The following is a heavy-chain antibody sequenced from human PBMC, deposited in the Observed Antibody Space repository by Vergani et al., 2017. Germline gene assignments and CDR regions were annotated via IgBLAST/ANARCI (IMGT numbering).Heavy chain of an antibody. J-gene: IGHJ6*02. D-gene: IGHD3-10*01. CDR1: GGSFSGYY. CDR3: ARGRRGEYYGSGRYYWGSYYYYGMDV. V-gene: IGHV4-34*01. Sequence: QVQLQESGPGLVKPSETLSLTCAVYGGSFSGYYWSWIRQPPGKGLEWIGEINHSGSTNYNPSLKSGVTISVDTSKDQFSLRLSSVTAADTAVYYCARGRRGEYYGSGRYYWGSYYYYGMDVWGQGTTVTVSS. CDR2: INHSGST.